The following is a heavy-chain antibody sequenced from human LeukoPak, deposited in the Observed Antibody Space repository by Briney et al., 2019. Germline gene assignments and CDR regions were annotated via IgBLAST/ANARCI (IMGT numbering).Heavy chain of an antibody. Sequence: SETLSLTCAVYGGSFSGYYWSWIRQPPGKGLEWIGEINHSGSTNYNPSLKSRVTISVDTSKNQFSLKLSSVTAADTAVYYCARTRRYYDILTGYSRAPYYYYGMDVWGQGTTVTVSS. D-gene: IGHD3-9*01. CDR3: ARTRRYYDILTGYSRAPYYYYGMDV. J-gene: IGHJ6*02. V-gene: IGHV4-34*01. CDR2: INHSGST. CDR1: GGSFSGYY.